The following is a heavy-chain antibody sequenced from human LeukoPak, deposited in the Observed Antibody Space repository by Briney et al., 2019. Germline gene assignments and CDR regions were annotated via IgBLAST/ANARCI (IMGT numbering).Heavy chain of an antibody. Sequence: GGSLRLSCSASGFSCSSHWMSWVRQAPGKGLEWVAHINEDGSEKYYVDSVKGRFFISRDNAAKSLSLQMNRLRDADTAVYYCARVSVGAPAFDYWGQGNLVTVSS. D-gene: IGHD1-26*01. CDR3: ARVSVGAPAFDY. J-gene: IGHJ4*02. CDR1: GFSCSSHW. CDR2: INEDGSEK. V-gene: IGHV3-7*01.